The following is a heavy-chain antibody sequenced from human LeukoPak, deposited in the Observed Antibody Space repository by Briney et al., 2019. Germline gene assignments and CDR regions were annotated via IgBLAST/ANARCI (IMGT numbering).Heavy chain of an antibody. Sequence: KPGGSLRLSCAASGFTFSNAWMSWVRQAPGKGLEWVCRIKSKTGDGTSDYAAPVKGRFTISRDDQKHKLYLQMNSLKTADTAEFCCSTAFEYSSSWYAFDIWGGGTMVSVSS. CDR2: IKSKTGDGTS. J-gene: IGHJ3*02. CDR3: STAFEYSSSWYAFDI. V-gene: IGHV3-15*01. D-gene: IGHD6-13*01. CDR1: GFTFSNAW.